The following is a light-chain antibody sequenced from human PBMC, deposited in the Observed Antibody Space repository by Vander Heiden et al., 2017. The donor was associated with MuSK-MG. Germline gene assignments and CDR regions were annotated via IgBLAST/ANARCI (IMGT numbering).Light chain of an antibody. CDR1: QSISSY. J-gene: IGKJ1*01. CDR2: AAS. CDR3: QQSDSTPWT. V-gene: IGKV1-39*01. Sequence: DIQMTQSPSSLSASVGDRVTITCRASQSISSYLNWYQQKPGKAPKLLIYAASSLQSGVPSRFSGSGSGTDFTLTISRLQPEHFATYYCQQSDSTPWTFGQGTKVEIK.